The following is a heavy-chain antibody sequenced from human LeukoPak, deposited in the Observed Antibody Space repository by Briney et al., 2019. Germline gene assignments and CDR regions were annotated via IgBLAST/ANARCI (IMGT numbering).Heavy chain of an antibody. CDR1: GYTFTGYY. D-gene: IGHD2-2*01. CDR2: INPNSGGT. J-gene: IGHJ4*02. CDR3: ARMADIVVVPAAIVYYFDY. V-gene: IGHV1-2*06. Sequence: ASVKVSCKASGYTFTGYYMHWVRQAPGQGLEWMGRINPNSGGTDYAQKFQGRVTMTRDTSISTAYMELSRLRSDDTAVYYCARMADIVVVPAAIVYYFDYWGQGTLVTVSS.